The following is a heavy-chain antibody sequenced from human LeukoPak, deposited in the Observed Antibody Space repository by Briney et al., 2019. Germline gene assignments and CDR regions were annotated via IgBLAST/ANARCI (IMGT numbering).Heavy chain of an antibody. J-gene: IGHJ4*02. V-gene: IGHV3-21*01. CDR1: GFTFSNYS. CDR2: ISGTSSYI. Sequence: GGSLRLSCAASGFTFSNYSMNWVRQAPGKGLEWVSSISGTSSYIYYVDSVKGRFTISRDNAKNSLYLQMNSLRTEDTAMYYCARDGDGYYYWGQGTLVTVSS. D-gene: IGHD3-3*01. CDR3: ARDGDGYYY.